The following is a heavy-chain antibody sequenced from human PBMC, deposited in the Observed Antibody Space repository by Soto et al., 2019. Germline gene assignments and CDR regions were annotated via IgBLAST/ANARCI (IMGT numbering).Heavy chain of an antibody. J-gene: IGHJ4*02. V-gene: IGHV5-51*03. CDR3: ARGGVSTRTFDY. D-gene: IGHD3-3*01. Sequence: PGESLKISCKGSGYNFAGYWIAWVRQVPGKGLELMEIIYPSDSDTRYRPSFQGQVTISADKSISSAYLQWSSLRASDTAMYYCARGGVSTRTFDYWGQGTPVTVSS. CDR1: GYNFAGYW. CDR2: IYPSDSDT.